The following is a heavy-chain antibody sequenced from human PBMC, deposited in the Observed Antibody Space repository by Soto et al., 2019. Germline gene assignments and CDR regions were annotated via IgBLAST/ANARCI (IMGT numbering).Heavy chain of an antibody. CDR3: AKRRGEGFFDY. CDR1: GFTFSNFV. J-gene: IGHJ4*02. Sequence: EVQLLESGGGWVQPGGSLRLSCAASGFTFSNFVMSWVRQAPGKGLECVSAIGGRDFTTYYADSVKGRFTISRDNSKNTLYLRMNSLRVGDTAVYYCAKRRGEGFFDYWGQGTLVTVSS. V-gene: IGHV3-23*01. D-gene: IGHD3-16*01. CDR2: IGGRDFTT.